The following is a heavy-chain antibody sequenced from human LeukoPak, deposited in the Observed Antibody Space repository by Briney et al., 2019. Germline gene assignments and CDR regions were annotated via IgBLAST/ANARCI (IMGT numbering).Heavy chain of an antibody. J-gene: IGHJ4*02. CDR3: ARHLRWRTSFSPFDY. CDR1: GGSFSGYY. D-gene: IGHD3/OR15-3a*01. Sequence: SETLSLTCAVYGGSFSGYYWSWIRQPLGKGLEWIGEISHSENTDYNPSLKSRVTISVDTSKNQLSLKLSSVTAADTAVYYCARHLRWRTSFSPFDYWGQGTLVTVSS. CDR2: ISHSENT. V-gene: IGHV4-34*01.